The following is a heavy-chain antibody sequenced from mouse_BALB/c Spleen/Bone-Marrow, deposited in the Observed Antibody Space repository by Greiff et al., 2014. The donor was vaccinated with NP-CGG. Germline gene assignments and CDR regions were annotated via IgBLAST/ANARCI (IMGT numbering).Heavy chain of an antibody. CDR3: AREGGYYGSLYAMDY. CDR2: INPYNDGT. D-gene: IGHD1-1*01. J-gene: IGHJ4*01. Sequence: VLLQQSGPELVKPGASVKMSCKASGYTFTSYVMHWVKQKPGQGLEWIGYINPYNDGTKYNEKFKGKATLTSDKSSSTAYMELSSLTSEDSAVYYCAREGGYYGSLYAMDYWGQGTSVTVSS. CDR1: GYTFTSYV. V-gene: IGHV1-14*01.